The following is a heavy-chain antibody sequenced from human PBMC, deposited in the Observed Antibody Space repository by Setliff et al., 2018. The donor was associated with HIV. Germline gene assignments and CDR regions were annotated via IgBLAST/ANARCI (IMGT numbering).Heavy chain of an antibody. V-gene: IGHV4-4*07. CDR1: ADSLDGYY. J-gene: IGHJ6*03. CDR3: ARVNGIELSVHYYFMDV. Sequence: SETLSLTCTVSADSLDGYYWAWIRQPAGRGLEWIGRIQISGSTDSNPSLMSRVTMSLDASKNQFSLRLISVTPADTGVYYCARVNGIELSVHYYFMDVWGKGTTVTVSS. D-gene: IGHD1-7*01. CDR2: IQISGST.